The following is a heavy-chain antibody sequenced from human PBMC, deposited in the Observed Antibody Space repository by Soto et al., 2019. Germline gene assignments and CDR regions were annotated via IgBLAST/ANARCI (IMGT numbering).Heavy chain of an antibody. CDR1: GFIFGSSA. V-gene: IGHV3-30-3*01. D-gene: IGHD3-22*01. CDR3: ARSYNDGSGRFDL. Sequence: QPGGSLRLSCVVSGFIFGSSAMQWVRQAPGKGLQWVAVISHDGSSQSYADSVKGRFTISRDNAKSTLFLQMNSLRAEDTAVYYCARSYNDGSGRFDLWGRGTLVTVSS. CDR2: ISHDGSSQ. J-gene: IGHJ4*02.